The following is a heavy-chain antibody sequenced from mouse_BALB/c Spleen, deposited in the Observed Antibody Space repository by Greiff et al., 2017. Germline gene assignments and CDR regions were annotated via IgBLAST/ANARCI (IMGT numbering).Heavy chain of an antibody. CDR2: IWAGGST. CDR3: ARDEGATMITTDAMDY. J-gene: IGHJ4*01. CDR1: GFSLTSYG. D-gene: IGHD2-4*01. Sequence: VQLQESGPGLVAPSQSLSITCTVSGFSLTSYGVHWVRQPPGKGLEWLGVIWAGGSTNYNSALMSRLSISKDNSKSQVFLKMNSLQTDDTAMYYCARDEGATMITTDAMDYWGQGTSVTVSS. V-gene: IGHV2-9*02.